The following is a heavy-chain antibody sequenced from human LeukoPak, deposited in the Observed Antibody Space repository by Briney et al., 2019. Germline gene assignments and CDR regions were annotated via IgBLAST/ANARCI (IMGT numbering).Heavy chain of an antibody. CDR1: GGSISSGGYY. D-gene: IGHD3-16*01. CDR3: ARLHLAGPFDY. V-gene: IGHV4-31*03. J-gene: IGHJ4*02. Sequence: SQTLSLTCTVSGGSISSGGYYWSWIRQHPGKGLEWIGYIYYSGSTYYNPSLKSRVTISVDTSKNQFSLKLSSMTAADTAVYYCARLHLAGPFDYWGQGTLVTVSS. CDR2: IYYSGST.